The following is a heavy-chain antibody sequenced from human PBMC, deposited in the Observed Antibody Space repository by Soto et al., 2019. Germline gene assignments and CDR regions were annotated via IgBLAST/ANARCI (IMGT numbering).Heavy chain of an antibody. CDR1: GYTFTSYD. J-gene: IGHJ3*02. CDR3: ARGINYYDSGDEAFDI. CDR2: MNPNSGNT. D-gene: IGHD3-10*01. V-gene: IGHV1-8*01. Sequence: QVQLVQSGAEVKKPGASVKVSCKASGYTFTSYDINWVRQATGHGLEWMGWMNPNSGNTGYAQKFQGRVTMTRNTSMSTAYMELSSLRSEVTAVYYCARGINYYDSGDEAFDIWGQGTMVTVSS.